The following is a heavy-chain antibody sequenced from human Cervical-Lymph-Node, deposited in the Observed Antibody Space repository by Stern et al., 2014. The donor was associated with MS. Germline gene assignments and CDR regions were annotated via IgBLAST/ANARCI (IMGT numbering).Heavy chain of an antibody. J-gene: IGHJ4*02. Sequence: EMQLVESGGGLIQPGGSLRLSCAASGFNVSSNFMSWVRQAPGKGLEWVSVIYRGGTTYYADSVKGRFTISRDSSTNTLYLQMNSLRAEDTAVYYCARDSGTAARAFDSWGQGTLVSVSS. CDR1: GFNVSSNF. CDR2: IYRGGTT. CDR3: ARDSGTAARAFDS. V-gene: IGHV3-53*01. D-gene: IGHD6-6*01.